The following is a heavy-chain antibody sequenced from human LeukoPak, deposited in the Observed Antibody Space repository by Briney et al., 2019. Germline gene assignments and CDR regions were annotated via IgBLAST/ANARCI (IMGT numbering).Heavy chain of an antibody. D-gene: IGHD3-22*01. Sequence: GGSLRLSCAASGFTFSDYSMNWVRQAPGKGLEWVAVIWYDGSNKYYADSVKGRFTISRDNSKNTLYLQMNSLRAEDTAVYYCARDQDYDSSGYYYRIFDYWGQGTLVTVSS. CDR3: ARDQDYDSSGYYYRIFDY. CDR1: GFTFSDYS. CDR2: IWYDGSNK. J-gene: IGHJ4*02. V-gene: IGHV3-33*08.